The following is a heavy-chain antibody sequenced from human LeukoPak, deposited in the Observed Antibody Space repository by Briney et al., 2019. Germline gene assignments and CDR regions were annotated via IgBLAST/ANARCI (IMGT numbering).Heavy chain of an antibody. Sequence: SETLSLTCSASGGSISSSSYYWGWIRQTPGKGLEWIGSINYSGGSYYNPSLKSRVTISVDTSKNQFSLKLSSVTAADTAVYYCARHPDYDFWSGPLGYYYMDVWGKGTTVTVSS. V-gene: IGHV4-39*01. J-gene: IGHJ6*03. D-gene: IGHD3-3*01. CDR2: INYSGGS. CDR3: ARHPDYDFWSGPLGYYYMDV. CDR1: GGSISSSSYY.